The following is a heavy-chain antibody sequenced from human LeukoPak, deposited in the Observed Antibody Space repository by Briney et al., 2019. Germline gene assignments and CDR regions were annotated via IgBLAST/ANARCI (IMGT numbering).Heavy chain of an antibody. J-gene: IGHJ6*03. CDR1: GGSISSRDHY. D-gene: IGHD3-3*01. V-gene: IGHV4-30-4*08. CDR2: IYYSGST. Sequence: SQTLSLTCTVSGGSISSRDHYWAWIRQPPGKGLEYIGYIYYSGSTYYNPSLKSRLIISVDTSENHFSLKLSSVTAADTAVYYCARQPYDSWTGADYYYYMDVWGKGTTVTVSS. CDR3: ARQPYDSWTGADYYYYMDV.